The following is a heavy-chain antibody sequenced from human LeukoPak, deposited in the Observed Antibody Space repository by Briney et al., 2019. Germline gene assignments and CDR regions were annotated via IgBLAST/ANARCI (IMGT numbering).Heavy chain of an antibody. CDR3: ARAPQPIFGVVISHYYTDV. J-gene: IGHJ6*03. CDR2: MNPNSGNT. D-gene: IGHD3-3*01. Sequence: GASVKVSCKASGYTFTSYDINWVRQATGQGLEWMGWMNPNSGNTGYAQKFQGRVTITRNTSISTAYMELSSLRSEDTAVYYCARAPQPIFGVVISHYYTDVWGKGTTVTVSS. V-gene: IGHV1-8*03. CDR1: GYTFTSYD.